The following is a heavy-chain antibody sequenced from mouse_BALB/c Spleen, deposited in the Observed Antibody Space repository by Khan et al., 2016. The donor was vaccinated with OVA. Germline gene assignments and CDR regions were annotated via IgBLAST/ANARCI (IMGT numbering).Heavy chain of an antibody. CDR1: GFSLTNYG. D-gene: IGHD2-10*01. Sequence: QMQLEESGPGLVAPSQSLSITCTTSGFSLTNYGVHWIRQPPGKGLEWLVVIWSDGSTTYNSALKSRLTTIKDNSKTQVFLQLNSLQTDDTAIYFCARQPYYHENIMVYGGQGTSVTVSS. CDR3: ARQPYYHENIMVY. V-gene: IGHV2-6-1*01. J-gene: IGHJ4*01. CDR2: IWSDGST.